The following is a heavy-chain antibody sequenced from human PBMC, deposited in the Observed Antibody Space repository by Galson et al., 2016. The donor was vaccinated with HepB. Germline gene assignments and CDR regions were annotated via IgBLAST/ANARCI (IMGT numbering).Heavy chain of an antibody. V-gene: IGHV3-53*01. D-gene: IGHD4-11*01. CDR3: AREGSADCSNCDHVNYGMDV. J-gene: IGHJ6*02. Sequence: SLRLSCAASGFTVSSTYMSWVRQAPGKGLEWISVIFSGGSTYYADSVKGRFTISRDNSKNTVYLEMNSLRAEDTAVYYCAREGSADCSNCDHVNYGMDVWGQGTTVTVSS. CDR1: GFTVSSTY. CDR2: IFSGGST.